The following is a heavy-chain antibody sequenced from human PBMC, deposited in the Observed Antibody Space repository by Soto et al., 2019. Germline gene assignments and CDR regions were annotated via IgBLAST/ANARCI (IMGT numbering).Heavy chain of an antibody. Sequence: EVQLVGSGGDFVQPGGSLRLSCAGYGFSFGGYAMSWVRQDPGKGLEWISGVSGGGTSTYYAGSVKGRFTISRDSSVVYLQMNSLRVDDTAVYYCAKWGGYYAYYSEMDVWGRGTTVTVSS. J-gene: IGHJ6*02. CDR3: AKWGGYYAYYSEMDV. D-gene: IGHD1-26*01. CDR1: GFSFGGYA. CDR2: VSGGGTST. V-gene: IGHV3-23*04.